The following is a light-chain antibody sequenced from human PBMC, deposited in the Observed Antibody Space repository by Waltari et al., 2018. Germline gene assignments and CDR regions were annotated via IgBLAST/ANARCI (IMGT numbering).Light chain of an antibody. CDR1: SGDIGSYDR. J-gene: IGLJ2*01. V-gene: IGLV2-18*02. CDR2: EVI. Sequence: QSALTQPPSVSGSPGQSVTISCSGTSGDIGSYDRVSWYQQPPGTAPKLIIYEVINRPSGVPDRLSGSKSGNTASLTISGLQAEDEADYYCSSFTSSITVVFGGGTKLTVL. CDR3: SSFTSSITVV.